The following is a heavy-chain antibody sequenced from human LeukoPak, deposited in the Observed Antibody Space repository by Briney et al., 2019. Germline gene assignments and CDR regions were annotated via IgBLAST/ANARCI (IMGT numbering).Heavy chain of an antibody. CDR2: ICSDNT. V-gene: IGHV3-53*01. CDR3: ARRAGAYSHPYDY. Sequence: GGSLRLSCTVSGFTVSSNSMSWVRQAPGRGLEWVSFICSDNTHYSDSVKGRFTISRDNSKNTLYLQMNSLRAEDTAVYYCARRAGAYSHPYDYWGQGTLVTVSS. CDR1: GFTVSSNS. D-gene: IGHD4/OR15-4a*01. J-gene: IGHJ4*02.